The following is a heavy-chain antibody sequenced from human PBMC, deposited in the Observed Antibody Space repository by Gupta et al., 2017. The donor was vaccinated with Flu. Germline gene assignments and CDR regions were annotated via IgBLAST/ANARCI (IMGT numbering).Heavy chain of an antibody. D-gene: IGHD3-16*02. Sequence: QVQLQESGPGLVKPSQTLSLTCTVSGGSIRSGGYYWSWIRQHPGKGLEWIGYIYYSGSTYYNPSLKSRVTISVDTSKNQFSLKLSSVTAADTAVYYCARDQGYDYVWGSYRQGDAFDIWGQGTMVTVSS. V-gene: IGHV4-31*03. J-gene: IGHJ3*02. CDR1: GGSIRSGGYY. CDR2: IYYSGST. CDR3: ARDQGYDYVWGSYRQGDAFDI.